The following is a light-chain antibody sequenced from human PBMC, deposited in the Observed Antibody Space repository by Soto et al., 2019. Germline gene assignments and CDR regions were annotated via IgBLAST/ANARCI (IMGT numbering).Light chain of an antibody. V-gene: IGLV2-8*01. J-gene: IGLJ2*01. CDR3: SSYAGNNNVV. CDR2: EVT. Sequence: QSVLTQPPSASGSPGQSVTISCTGTSSDVGGYTYVSWYQQHPGKAPKLIIYEVTKRPPGVPDRFSGSKSGSTASLTVSGLQAEDEADYYCSSYAGNNNVVFGGGTKLTVL. CDR1: SSDVGGYTY.